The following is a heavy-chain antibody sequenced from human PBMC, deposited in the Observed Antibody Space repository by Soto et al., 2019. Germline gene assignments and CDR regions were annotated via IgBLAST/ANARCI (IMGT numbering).Heavy chain of an antibody. CDR1: GGSIRIVSHY. CDR2: VHFSGHA. CDR3: ARSLGSRGNDALDV. V-gene: IGHV4-61*01. Sequence: SETLSLTCTVSGGSIRIVSHYWNWIRQSPGEGLEWIGFVHFSGHADYNPSVKGRVTISLDTSKNQFPLKLTSVTAADAAVYYCARSLGSRGNDALDVWGQGTMVTVSS. D-gene: IGHD1-26*01. J-gene: IGHJ3*01.